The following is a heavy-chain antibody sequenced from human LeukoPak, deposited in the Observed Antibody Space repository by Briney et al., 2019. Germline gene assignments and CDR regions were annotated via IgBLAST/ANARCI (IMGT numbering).Heavy chain of an antibody. J-gene: IGHJ6*03. CDR1: GFTFSSYD. CDR2: ISGIGDST. Sequence: GGSLRLSCAASGFTFSSYDMSWVRQAPGEGLEWVSTISGIGDSTDYADSVKGRFTISRDNAKNSLYLQMNSLRAEDTAVYYCAREANYDILTGTDYYYMDVWGKGTTVTVSS. CDR3: AREANYDILTGTDYYYMDV. D-gene: IGHD3-9*01. V-gene: IGHV3-23*01.